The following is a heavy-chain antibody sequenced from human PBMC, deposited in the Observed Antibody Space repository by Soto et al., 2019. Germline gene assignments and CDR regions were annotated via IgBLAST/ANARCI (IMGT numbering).Heavy chain of an antibody. Sequence: GGSLRLSCVASGITFSTYEVNWVRQAPGKGLEWVSYISSSGRTKYYADSVRGRFTISRDDAKNSVYLQMNSLRAEDAALYYCTRELISAYYFDYWGQGTLVTVSS. CDR2: ISSSGRTK. CDR1: GITFSTYE. J-gene: IGHJ4*01. V-gene: IGHV3-48*03. CDR3: TRELISAYYFDY. D-gene: IGHD3-10*01.